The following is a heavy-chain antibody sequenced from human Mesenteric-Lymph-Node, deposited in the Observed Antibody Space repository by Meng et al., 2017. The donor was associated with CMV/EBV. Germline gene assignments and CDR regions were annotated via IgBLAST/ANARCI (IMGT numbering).Heavy chain of an antibody. Sequence: GESLKISCAASTFIFSDYAMHWVRQAPGKGLEWVAVISYAGINKNYEDSVKGRFTISRDNSKNTLYLQINSLRPEDTAVYYCARGEYCSGDCFYHFDMDVWGQGTTVTVSS. CDR3: ARGEYCSGDCFYHFDMDV. CDR1: TFIFSDYA. CDR2: ISYAGINK. J-gene: IGHJ6*02. D-gene: IGHD2-15*01. V-gene: IGHV3-30-3*01.